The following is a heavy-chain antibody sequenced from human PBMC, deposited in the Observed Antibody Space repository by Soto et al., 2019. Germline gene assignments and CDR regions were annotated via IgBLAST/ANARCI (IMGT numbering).Heavy chain of an antibody. CDR1: VFTFDDYA. CDR3: AKDSLSFPGRWFDP. Sequence: PGWSLRLSCASSVFTFDDYAMHWVRQAPGKGLEWVSGISWNSGSIGYADSVKGRFTISRDNAKNSLYLQMNSLRAEDTALYYCAKDSLSFPGRWFDPWGQGTLVTVSS. CDR2: ISWNSGSI. V-gene: IGHV3-9*01. J-gene: IGHJ5*02.